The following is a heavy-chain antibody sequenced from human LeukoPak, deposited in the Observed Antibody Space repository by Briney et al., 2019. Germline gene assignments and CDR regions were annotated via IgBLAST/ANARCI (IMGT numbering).Heavy chain of an antibody. D-gene: IGHD3-3*01. CDR3: TTDTDPITIFGVVIPFDY. Sequence: GGSLRLSCAASGFTFSNAWMSWVRQAPGKGLEWVGRIKSKTDGGTTDYAAPVKGRFTISRDDSKNTLYLQMNSLKTEDTAVYYCTTDTDPITIFGVVIPFDYWGQGTLVTVSS. CDR1: GFTFSNAW. J-gene: IGHJ4*02. CDR2: IKSKTDGGTT. V-gene: IGHV3-15*01.